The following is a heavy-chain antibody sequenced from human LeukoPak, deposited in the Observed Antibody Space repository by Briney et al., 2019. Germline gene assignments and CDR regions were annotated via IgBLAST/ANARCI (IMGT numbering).Heavy chain of an antibody. CDR2: ISYDGSNK. J-gene: IGHJ5*02. V-gene: IGHV3-30*03. D-gene: IGHD3-22*01. CDR1: GFTFSSYG. Sequence: QPGRSLRLSCAASGFTFSSYGMHWVRQVPGKGLEWVAVISYDGSNKYYADSVKGRFTISRDNSKNTLYLQMNSLRAEDTAVYYCATHLYDSSGSWGQGTLVTVSS. CDR3: ATHLYDSSGS.